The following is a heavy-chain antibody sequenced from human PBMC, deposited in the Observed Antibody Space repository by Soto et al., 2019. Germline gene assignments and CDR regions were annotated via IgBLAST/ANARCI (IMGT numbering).Heavy chain of an antibody. CDR2: IYYSGGT. Sequence: SETLSLTCTVTGGSISSYYWSWIRQPPGKGLEWIGYIYYSGGTNYNPSLKSRVTISVDTSKNQFSLKLSSVTAADTAVYYCARFLVYGYYYYGMDVWGQGTTVTVSS. V-gene: IGHV4-59*01. D-gene: IGHD3-3*01. J-gene: IGHJ6*02. CDR1: GGSISSYY. CDR3: ARFLVYGYYYYGMDV.